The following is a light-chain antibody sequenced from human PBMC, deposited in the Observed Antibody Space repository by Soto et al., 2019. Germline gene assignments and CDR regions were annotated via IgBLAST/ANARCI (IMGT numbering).Light chain of an antibody. CDR1: QDISNY. V-gene: IGKV1-33*01. J-gene: IGKJ1*01. Sequence: DIQMTQSPSSLSASVGDRVTITCQASQDISNYLNWYQQKPGKAPKLLIYDASNLETGVPSRFSGSGSVTDFTFTISSLQPEDIATYYCQHYDNLPFTFGQGTKVEIK. CDR3: QHYDNLPFT. CDR2: DAS.